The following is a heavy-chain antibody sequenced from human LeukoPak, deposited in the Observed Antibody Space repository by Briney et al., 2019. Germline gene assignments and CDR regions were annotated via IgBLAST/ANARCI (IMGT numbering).Heavy chain of an antibody. D-gene: IGHD2-21*02. J-gene: IGHJ4*02. Sequence: GGPLRLSCAASGFTFSSYSMNWVRQSPGKGLEWISSVSNNNAIFYADSVKGRFTISRDNARKSLYLQMFSLRVEDTAVYYCAREQTRGGDLDYWGQGAQITVSS. CDR1: GFTFSSYS. V-gene: IGHV3-69-1*01. CDR3: AREQTRGGDLDY. CDR2: VSNNNAI.